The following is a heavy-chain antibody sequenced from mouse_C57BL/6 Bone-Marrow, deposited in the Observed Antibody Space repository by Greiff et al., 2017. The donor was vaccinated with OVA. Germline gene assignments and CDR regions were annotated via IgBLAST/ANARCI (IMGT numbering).Heavy chain of an antibody. CDR2: IWSGGST. J-gene: IGHJ3*01. D-gene: IGHD2-5*01. Sequence: QVQLQQSGPGLVQPSQSLSITCTVSGFSLTSYGVHWVRQSPGKGLEWLGVIWSGGSTDYNAAFISRLSISKDNSKSQVFFKMNSLQADDTAIYYCARAYYSNYEFAYWGQGTLVTVSA. CDR3: ARAYYSNYEFAY. V-gene: IGHV2-2*01. CDR1: GFSLTSYG.